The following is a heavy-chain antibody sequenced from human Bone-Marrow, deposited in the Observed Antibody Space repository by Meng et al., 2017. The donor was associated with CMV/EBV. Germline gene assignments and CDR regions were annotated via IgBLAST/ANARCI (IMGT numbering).Heavy chain of an antibody. D-gene: IGHD3-3*01. Sequence: GESLKISCAASGFTFSEYTMNWVRQAPGKGLEWVSYISSSSSTIYYADSVKGRFTISRDNAKNSLYLQMNSLRAEDTAVYYCAKYYDFWSGYSDYFDYWGQGTLVTVSS. CDR1: GFTFSEYT. V-gene: IGHV3-48*04. CDR2: ISSSSSTI. J-gene: IGHJ4*02. CDR3: AKYYDFWSGYSDYFDY.